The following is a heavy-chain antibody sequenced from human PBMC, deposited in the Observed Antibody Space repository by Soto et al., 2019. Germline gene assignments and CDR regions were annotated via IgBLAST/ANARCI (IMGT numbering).Heavy chain of an antibody. CDR3: ARGGDGLLDYYYYGMDV. J-gene: IGHJ6*02. CDR1: GGSISSGGYY. D-gene: IGHD2-15*01. CDR2: IYYSGST. V-gene: IGHV4-31*03. Sequence: SETLSLTCTVSGGSISSGGYYWSWIRQHPGKGLEWIGYIYYSGSTYYNPSLKSRVTISVDTSKNQFSLKLSSVTAADTAVYYCARGGDGLLDYYYYGMDVWGQGTTVTVSS.